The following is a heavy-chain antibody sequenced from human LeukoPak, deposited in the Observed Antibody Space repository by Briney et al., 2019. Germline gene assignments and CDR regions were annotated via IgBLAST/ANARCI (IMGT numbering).Heavy chain of an antibody. CDR1: GFTFSSYA. D-gene: IGHD1-26*01. V-gene: IGHV3-30*18. CDR2: MSFDGSIK. J-gene: IGHJ4*02. CDR3: AKRSPYAERGSYYLDY. Sequence: GGSLILSCAASGFTFSSYAMHWVRQAPGKGLEWVAVMSFDGSIKEYADSVKGRFTISRGNAKNTLYLEMNSLRAEDTAVYYCAKRSPYAERGSYYLDYWGQGTLVTVSS.